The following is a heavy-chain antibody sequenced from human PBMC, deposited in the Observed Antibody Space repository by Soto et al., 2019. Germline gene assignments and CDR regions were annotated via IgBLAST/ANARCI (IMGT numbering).Heavy chain of an antibody. CDR1: GGDFSNFA. CDR3: AREVSKLVGGTHYAS. Sequence: QVQLVQSGAEVKRPGSSVKVSCKVYGGDFSNFAISWVRQAPGQGLEWVGGIFPLLATATYTQKLHGRVAITADESTTTVYMDVSRLRSDDTAVYYCAREVSKLVGGTHYASWGQGTLVTVSS. V-gene: IGHV1-69*01. CDR2: IFPLLATA. J-gene: IGHJ5*02. D-gene: IGHD1-26*01.